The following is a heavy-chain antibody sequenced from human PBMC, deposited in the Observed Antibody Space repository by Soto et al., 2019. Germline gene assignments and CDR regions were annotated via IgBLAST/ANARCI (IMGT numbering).Heavy chain of an antibody. D-gene: IGHD6-13*01. V-gene: IGHV3-21*01. CDR3: ARAGAAAVFFFGY. CDR2: ISSSSSYI. J-gene: IGHJ4*02. Sequence: EVQLVESGGGLVKPGGSLRLSCAASGFTFSSYSMNWVRQAPGKGLEWVSSISSSSSYIYYADSVKGRFTISRDNAKNSLYLQMNSLRAEDTAVYYCARAGAAAVFFFGYWGQGTLVTVSS. CDR1: GFTFSSYS.